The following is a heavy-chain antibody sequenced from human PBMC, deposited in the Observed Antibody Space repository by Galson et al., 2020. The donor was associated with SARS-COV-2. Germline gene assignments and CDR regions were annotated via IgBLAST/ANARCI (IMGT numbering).Heavy chain of an antibody. CDR1: GGSISSYY. CDR2: IYYSGST. CDR3: VSAYSSSWYWYFDL. D-gene: IGHD6-13*01. V-gene: IGHV4-59*01. J-gene: IGHJ2*01. Sequence: SETLSLTCTVSGGSISSYYWSWIRQPPGKGLEWIGYIYYSGSTNYNPSLKSRVTISVDTSKNQFSLKLSSVTAADTAVYYCVSAYSSSWYWYFDLWGRGTLVTVSS.